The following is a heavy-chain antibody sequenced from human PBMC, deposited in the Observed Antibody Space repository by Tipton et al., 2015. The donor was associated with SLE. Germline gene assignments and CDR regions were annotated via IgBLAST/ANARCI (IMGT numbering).Heavy chain of an antibody. CDR1: GGSISDTNW. CDR2: IYHSGST. V-gene: IGHV4-4*02. CDR3: ARGLVVGVVVTGGYYFDY. D-gene: IGHD2-21*02. J-gene: IGHJ4*02. Sequence: SLRLSCAVSGGSISDTNWWSWVRQPPGKGLEWIGEIYHSGSTNYNPSLKSRVTISVDKSKNQFSLKLSSVTAADTAVYYCARGLVVGVVVTGGYYFDYWGQGTLVTVSS.